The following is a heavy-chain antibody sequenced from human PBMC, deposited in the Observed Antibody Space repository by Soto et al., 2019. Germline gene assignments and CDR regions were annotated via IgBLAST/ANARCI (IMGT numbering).Heavy chain of an antibody. CDR1: GAALSSGGYF. V-gene: IGHV4-61*08. Sequence: SETLSLTCTVSGAALSSGGYFYTWVRQPPGKGLEWLGCIYYSGSTNYNPSLKSRVTISVDTSKNQFSLKLSSVTAADTAVYYCATPYDSSGYPLGYWGQGTLVTVSS. CDR2: IYYSGST. J-gene: IGHJ4*02. CDR3: ATPYDSSGYPLGY. D-gene: IGHD3-22*01.